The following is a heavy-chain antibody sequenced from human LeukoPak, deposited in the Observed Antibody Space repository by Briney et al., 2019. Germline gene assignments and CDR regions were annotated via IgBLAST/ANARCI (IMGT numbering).Heavy chain of an antibody. D-gene: IGHD3-10*01. Sequence: SETLSLTCAVYGGSFSGYYWSWIRQPPGRGLEWIGEINHSGSTNYNPSLKSRVTISVDTSKNQFPLKLSSVTAADTAVYYCATRHSLLWFGELLAPFSYWGQGTLVTVSS. V-gene: IGHV4-34*01. J-gene: IGHJ4*02. CDR1: GGSFSGYY. CDR3: ATRHSLLWFGELLAPFSY. CDR2: INHSGST.